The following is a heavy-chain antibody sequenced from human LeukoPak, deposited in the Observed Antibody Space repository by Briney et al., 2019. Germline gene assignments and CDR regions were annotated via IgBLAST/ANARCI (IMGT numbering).Heavy chain of an antibody. J-gene: IGHJ3*02. CDR3: AREGLWAFDI. CDR2: IYYSGST. CDR1: GGSISSYY. V-gene: IGHV4-59*01. D-gene: IGHD3-16*01. Sequence: SETLSLTCTVSGGSISSYYWSWIRQPPGKGLEWIGYIYYSGSTNYNPSLKSRVTIPVDTSKNQFSLKLSSVTAADTAVHYCAREGLWAFDIWGQGTMVTVSS.